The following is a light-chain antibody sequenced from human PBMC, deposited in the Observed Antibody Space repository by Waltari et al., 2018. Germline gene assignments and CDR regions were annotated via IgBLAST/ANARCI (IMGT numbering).Light chain of an antibody. J-gene: IGLJ3*02. V-gene: IGLV8-61*01. CDR3: VLYMGGGIL. CDR1: SGSVSTNYY. CDR2: STN. Sequence: QTVVTQEPSFSVSPGGTVTLTCGLRSGSVSTNYYPSWYQQTPGQAPRPLIYSTNTRSSGVPDRISGSILGNKAALTITGAQADDESDHYCVLYMGGGILFGGGTKLTVL.